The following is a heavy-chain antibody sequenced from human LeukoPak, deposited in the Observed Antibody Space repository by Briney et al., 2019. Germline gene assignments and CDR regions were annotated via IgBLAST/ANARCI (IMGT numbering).Heavy chain of an antibody. CDR2: IYYTGSA. V-gene: IGHV4-59*01. CDR3: VRSKSGTYGWFDP. J-gene: IGHJ5*02. D-gene: IGHD4-17*01. CDR1: GGSISNYF. Sequence: PSETLSLTCTVSGGSISNYFWSWIRQPPGKGLEWIGYIYYTGSANYSPSLKSRVTISIDTSKTQFSLKVSSVTAADTAIYYCVRSKSGTYGWFDPWGQGTLVTVCS.